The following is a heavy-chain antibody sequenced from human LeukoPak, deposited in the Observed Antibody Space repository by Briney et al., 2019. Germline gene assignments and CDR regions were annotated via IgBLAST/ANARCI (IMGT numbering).Heavy chain of an antibody. V-gene: IGHV1-18*01. CDR2: ISAYNGNT. Sequence: ASVKVSCKASGYTFTSYGISWVRQAPGQGLERMGWISAYNGNTNYAQKLQGRVTMTTDTSTSTAYMELRSLRSDDTAVYYCARDVYYYDSSGYLAFDIWGQGTMVTVSS. D-gene: IGHD3-22*01. CDR1: GYTFTSYG. CDR3: ARDVYYYDSSGYLAFDI. J-gene: IGHJ3*02.